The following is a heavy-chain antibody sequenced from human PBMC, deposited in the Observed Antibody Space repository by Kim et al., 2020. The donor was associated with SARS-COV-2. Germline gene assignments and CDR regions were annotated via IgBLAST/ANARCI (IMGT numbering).Heavy chain of an antibody. Sequence: GESLKISCKGSGYSFTSYWIGWVRQMPGKGLEWMGIIYPGDSDTRYSPSFQGQVTISADKSISTAYLQWSSLKASDTAMYYCARLEGRIFGTPQSPDVWGQGATGTVSS. CDR2: IYPGDSDT. CDR1: GYSFTSYW. CDR3: ARLEGRIFGTPQSPDV. V-gene: IGHV5-51*01. D-gene: IGHD3-3*01. J-gene: IGHJ6*02.